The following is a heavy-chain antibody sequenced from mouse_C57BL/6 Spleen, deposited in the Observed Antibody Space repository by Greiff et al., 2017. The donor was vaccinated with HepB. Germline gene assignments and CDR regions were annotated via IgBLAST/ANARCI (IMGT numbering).Heavy chain of an antibody. CDR1: GFTFSSYT. CDR2: ISGGGGNT. Sequence: EVQLQESGGGLVKPGGSLKLSCAASGFTFSSYTMSWVRQTPEKRLEWVATISGGGGNTYYPDSVKGRFTISRDNAKNTLYLQMSSLRSEDTALYYCARGQDFDYWGQGTTLTVSS. J-gene: IGHJ2*01. CDR3: ARGQDFDY. V-gene: IGHV5-9*04. D-gene: IGHD6-1*01.